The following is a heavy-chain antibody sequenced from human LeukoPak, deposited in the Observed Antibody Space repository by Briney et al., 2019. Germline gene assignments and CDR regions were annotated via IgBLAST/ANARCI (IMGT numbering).Heavy chain of an antibody. CDR2: INPNSGGT. D-gene: IGHD2-15*01. J-gene: IGHJ5*02. CDR3: ARDRGSGDGFDP. V-gene: IGHV1-2*02. CDR1: GYTFTSYY. Sequence: GASVKVSCKASGYTFTSYYMHWVRQAPGQGLEWMGWINPNSGGTNYAQKFQGRVTMTRDTSISTAYMELSRLRSDDTAVYYCARDRGSGDGFDPWGQGTLVTVSS.